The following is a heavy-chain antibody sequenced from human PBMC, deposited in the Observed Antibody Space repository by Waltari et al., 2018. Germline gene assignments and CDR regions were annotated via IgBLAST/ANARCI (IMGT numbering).Heavy chain of an antibody. D-gene: IGHD1-1*01. Sequence: EVQVVESGGGFIQTGEALRLSCVASGVPIGGTAMEWVRQSPGKGLQWVGSVRSKHNNFATVYSESMRGRSMVSRNSSMNTAYLQIDNVTPDDTAVYYCTTGIVELESERAAFWGRGVLVTVTS. CDR1: GVPIGGTA. CDR3: TTGIVELESERAAF. CDR2: VRSKHNNFAT. V-gene: IGHV3-73*01. J-gene: IGHJ4*02.